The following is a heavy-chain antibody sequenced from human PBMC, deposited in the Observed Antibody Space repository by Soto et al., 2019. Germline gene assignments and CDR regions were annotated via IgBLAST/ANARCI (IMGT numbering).Heavy chain of an antibody. D-gene: IGHD6-19*01. V-gene: IGHV5-10-1*01. CDR2: IDPSDSYT. CDR1: GYSFTSYW. Sequence: GESLKNSCKGSGYSFTSYWISWVRQMPGKGLEWMGRIDPSDSYTNYSPSFQGHVTISADKSISTAYLQWSSLKASDTAMYYCARRPVAVAGTYYYGMDVWGQGTTVTVSS. CDR3: ARRPVAVAGTYYYGMDV. J-gene: IGHJ6*02.